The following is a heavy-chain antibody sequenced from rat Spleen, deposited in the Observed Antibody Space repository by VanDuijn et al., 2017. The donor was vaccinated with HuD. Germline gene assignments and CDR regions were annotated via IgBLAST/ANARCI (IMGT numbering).Heavy chain of an antibody. CDR1: GFTFSNYD. CDR3: ARHGNDGSFNNYFDY. Sequence: EVQLVESGGGLVQPGRSLKLSCAASGFTFSNYDMAWVRQAPTTGLEWVATISPTSGNTYYRDSVKGRFTVSRDDAKTTLYLQMDNLRSEDTATYYCARHGNDGSFNNYFDYWGQGVMVTVSS. D-gene: IGHD1-12*02. CDR2: ISPTSGNT. V-gene: IGHV5-25*01. J-gene: IGHJ2*01.